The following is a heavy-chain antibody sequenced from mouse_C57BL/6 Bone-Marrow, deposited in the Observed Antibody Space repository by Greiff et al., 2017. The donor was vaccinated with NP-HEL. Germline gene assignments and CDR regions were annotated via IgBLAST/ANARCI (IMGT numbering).Heavy chain of an antibody. J-gene: IGHJ4*01. CDR1: GYAFSSSW. D-gene: IGHD1-1*01. Sequence: QVQLQQSGPELVKPGASVKISCKASGYAFSSSWMNWVKQRPGKGLEWIGRIYPGDGDTNYNGKFKGKATLTVDKSSSTAYMQLSSLTSEDSAVYYCAIGLLRTMDYWGQGTSVTVSS. CDR2: IYPGDGDT. V-gene: IGHV1-82*01. CDR3: AIGLLRTMDY.